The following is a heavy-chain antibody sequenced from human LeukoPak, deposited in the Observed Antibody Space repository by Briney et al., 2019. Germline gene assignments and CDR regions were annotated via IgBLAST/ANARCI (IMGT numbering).Heavy chain of an antibody. V-gene: IGHV4-59*01. J-gene: IGHJ4*02. CDR2: IFYSGGA. Sequence: SETLSLTCTVSGDSMSSYYWSWIRQSPGRGLEWIGYIFYSGGADYNPSLESRVTISVDTSKKQFSLKLSSVTAADTAVYYCARADPEGRAGYSSSWYGDYFDYWGQGTLVTVSS. CDR3: ARADPEGRAGYSSSWYGDYFDY. D-gene: IGHD6-13*01. CDR1: GDSMSSYY.